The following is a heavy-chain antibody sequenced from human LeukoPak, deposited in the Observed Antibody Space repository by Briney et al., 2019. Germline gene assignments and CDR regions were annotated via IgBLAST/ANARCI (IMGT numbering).Heavy chain of an antibody. V-gene: IGHV3-23*01. CDR2: ISGSAGST. CDR3: AKAIRTSCYGCNMDV. J-gene: IGHJ6*03. CDR1: DFTFSSYA. D-gene: IGHD2-2*01. Sequence: GGSLRLSCAASDFTFSSYAMSWVRQAPGKGLAWVSTISGSAGSTYYADSVKGRFTISRDDSKNTLYLQLNSLRAEDTAVYYCAKAIRTSCYGCNMDVWGKGTRSPSP.